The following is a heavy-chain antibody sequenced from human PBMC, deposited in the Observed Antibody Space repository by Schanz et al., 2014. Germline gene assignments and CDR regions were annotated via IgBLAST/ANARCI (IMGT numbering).Heavy chain of an antibody. CDR2: MNESHSTI. Sequence: EVHLLESGGGLVPPGGSLRLSCAASGFTFSSYAMSWVRQARGKGLEWVSAMNESHSTIYYADSVRGRFTISRDNAENTLFLQMNSLRAEDTAVYYCARKVVATIGGYYDNWGQGTLVIVSS. J-gene: IGHJ4*02. D-gene: IGHD5-12*01. CDR3: ARKVVATIGGYYDN. V-gene: IGHV3-23*01. CDR1: GFTFSSYA.